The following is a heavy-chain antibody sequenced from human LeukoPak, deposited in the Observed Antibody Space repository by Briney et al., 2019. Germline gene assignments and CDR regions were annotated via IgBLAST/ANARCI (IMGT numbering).Heavy chain of an antibody. Sequence: SETLSLTCAVYGGSFSGYYWSWIRQPPGKGLEWIGEICHSGDTNYNPALKRRVTISVDTYKNQFSLKLSSGTAADTAVYYCARRYTNYAPLDYWGQGTLVTVSS. CDR1: GGSFSGYY. V-gene: IGHV4-34*01. J-gene: IGHJ4*02. CDR3: ARRYTNYAPLDY. CDR2: ICHSGDT. D-gene: IGHD1-1*01.